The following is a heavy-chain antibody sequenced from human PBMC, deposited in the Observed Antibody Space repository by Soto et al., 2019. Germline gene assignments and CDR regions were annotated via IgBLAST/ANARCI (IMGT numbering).Heavy chain of an antibody. D-gene: IGHD3-9*01. CDR1: GYTFTSYY. Sequence: ASVKVSCKASGYTFTSYYMHWVRQAPGQGLEWMGIINPSGGSTSYAQKFQGRVTMTRDTSTSTVYMELSSLRSEDTAVYYCARAQYYDILTGDDAFDIWGQGTMVTVSS. J-gene: IGHJ3*02. V-gene: IGHV1-46*03. CDR3: ARAQYYDILTGDDAFDI. CDR2: INPSGGST.